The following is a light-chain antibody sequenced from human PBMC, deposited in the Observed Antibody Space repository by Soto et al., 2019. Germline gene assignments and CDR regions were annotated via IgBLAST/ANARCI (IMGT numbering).Light chain of an antibody. CDR3: QYYGNSRIT. V-gene: IGKV3-20*01. J-gene: IGKJ5*01. CDR2: AAS. Sequence: EIVLTRSPGTLSLSPGERVTLSCRASQSVNNNFLSWYQQKPGQAPRLLIYAASSGATGIPDRFSGSGSGTDFTLTINRLEPEDFVVYYCQYYGNSRITVGQGTRLESK. CDR1: QSVNNNF.